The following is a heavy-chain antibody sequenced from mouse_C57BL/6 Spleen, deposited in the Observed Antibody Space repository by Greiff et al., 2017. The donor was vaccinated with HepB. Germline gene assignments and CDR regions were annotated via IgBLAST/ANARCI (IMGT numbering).Heavy chain of an antibody. J-gene: IGHJ1*03. CDR1: GFNIKNTY. V-gene: IGHV14-3*01. Sequence: VQLQQSVAELVRPGASVKLSCTASGFNIKNTYMHWVKQRPEQGLERIGRIDPANGHTKYAPKFQGKANITADTSSNTAYLQLSSLTSEDTASYYCARYYYGSSWDFDVWGTGTTVTVAS. CDR3: ARYYYGSSWDFDV. D-gene: IGHD1-1*01. CDR2: IDPANGHT.